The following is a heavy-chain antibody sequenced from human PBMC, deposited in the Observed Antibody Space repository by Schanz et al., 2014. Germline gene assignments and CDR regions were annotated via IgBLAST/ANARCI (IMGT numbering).Heavy chain of an antibody. CDR3: AKGRGSWGYFFDY. Sequence: EVQLLESGGALEQPGGSLRLSCAASGITFSDYAMSWVRQSPGKGLEWVSAINTADTTYYADSVKGRFTVSRDNSKNTVYLHMNSLRDEDTAVYLCAKGRGSWGYFFDYWGQGTLVIVSS. CDR1: GITFSDYA. V-gene: IGHV3-23*01. D-gene: IGHD6-13*01. J-gene: IGHJ4*02. CDR2: INTADTT.